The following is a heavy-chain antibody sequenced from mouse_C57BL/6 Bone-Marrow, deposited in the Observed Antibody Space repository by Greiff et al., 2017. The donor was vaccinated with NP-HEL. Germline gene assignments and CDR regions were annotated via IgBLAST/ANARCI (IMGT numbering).Heavy chain of an antibody. CDR3: AIYDYDGAY. J-gene: IGHJ3*01. CDR1: GYSFTGYY. D-gene: IGHD2-4*01. V-gene: IGHV1-42*01. Sequence: EVKLQQSGPELVKPGASVKISCKASGYSFTGYYMNWVKQSPEKSLEWIGEINPSTGGTTYNQKFKAKATLTVDKSSSTAYMQLKSLTSEDSAVYYCAIYDYDGAYWGQGTLVTVSA. CDR2: INPSTGGT.